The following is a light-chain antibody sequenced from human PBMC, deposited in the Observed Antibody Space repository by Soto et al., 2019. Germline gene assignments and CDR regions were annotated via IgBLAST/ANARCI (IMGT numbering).Light chain of an antibody. CDR2: DVS. V-gene: IGLV2-14*01. CDR1: SSDVGGYNY. CDR3: SSYTSSSTYVV. J-gene: IGLJ2*01. Sequence: QSALTQPASLSGSPGQSITISCTGTSSDVGGYNYVSWYQQHPGKAPKLMIYDVSNRPSGVSNRFSGSKSGNTASLTISGLQAEDEADYYCSSYTSSSTYVVFGGGTKLTFL.